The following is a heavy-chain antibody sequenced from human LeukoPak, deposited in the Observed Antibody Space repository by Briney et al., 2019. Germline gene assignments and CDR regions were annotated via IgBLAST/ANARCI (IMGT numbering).Heavy chain of an antibody. CDR3: ARVDPPSIAAAGTFGY. Sequence: ASVTVSCKGSGYIFPDYYIYWVRQAPGQGLEWMGGIIPIFGTANYAQKFQGRVTITADESTSTAYMELSSLRSEDTAVYYCARVDPPSIAAAGTFGYWGQGTLVTVSS. D-gene: IGHD6-13*01. J-gene: IGHJ4*02. CDR1: GYIFPDYY. CDR2: IIPIFGTA. V-gene: IGHV1-69*13.